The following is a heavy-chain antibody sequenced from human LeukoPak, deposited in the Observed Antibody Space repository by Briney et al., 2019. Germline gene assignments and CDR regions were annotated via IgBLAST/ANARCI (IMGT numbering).Heavy chain of an antibody. D-gene: IGHD3-22*01. CDR1: GFTFSTYD. J-gene: IGHJ4*02. CDR3: ARGNSDRRTFDY. CDR2: ISTRSSYI. V-gene: IGHV3-21*01. Sequence: GGSLRLSCAASGFTFSTYDMNWVRQPPGGGLEWVSSISTRSSYIYHADSVKGRFTISRDNAKNSLYLQMNSLRAEDTAVYYSARGNSDRRTFDYWGQGTLVTVSS.